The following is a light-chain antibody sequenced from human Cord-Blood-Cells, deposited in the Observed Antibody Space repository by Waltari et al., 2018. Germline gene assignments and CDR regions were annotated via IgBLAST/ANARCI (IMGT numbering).Light chain of an antibody. CDR3: QQYYSTPPT. CDR2: WAS. Sequence: DIVMTQSPDSLAVSLGERATINCKSRQSVLYSTNNKNYLAWYQQKQGQPPKLLIYWASTRESGVPDRFSGSGSGTDFTLTVSSRQAEDVAVYYCQQYYSTPPTFGQGTKVEIK. CDR1: QSVLYSTNNKNY. V-gene: IGKV4-1*01. J-gene: IGKJ1*01.